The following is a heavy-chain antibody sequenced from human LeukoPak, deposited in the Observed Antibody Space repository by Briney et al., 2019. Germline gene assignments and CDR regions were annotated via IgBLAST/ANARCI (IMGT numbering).Heavy chain of an antibody. V-gene: IGHV4-61*02. CDR3: ARDAAVAGTSGWFDP. CDR2: IYTSGST. Sequence: SQTLSLTCTVSGGSISSGSYHWSWIRQPAGKGLEWIGRIYTSGSTNYNPSLKSRVTISVDTSKNQFSLKLSSVTAADTAVYYCARDAAVAGTSGWFDPWGQGTLVTVSS. J-gene: IGHJ5*02. CDR1: GGSISSGSYH. D-gene: IGHD6-19*01.